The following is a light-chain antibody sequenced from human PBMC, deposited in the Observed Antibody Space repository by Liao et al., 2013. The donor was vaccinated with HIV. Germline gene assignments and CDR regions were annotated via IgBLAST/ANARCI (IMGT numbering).Light chain of an antibody. CDR3: LSADSSGTYVV. V-gene: IGLV3-16*01. J-gene: IGLJ2*01. Sequence: SYELTQPLSVSVSPGQTASVTCSGEKLGDLYVSWYQQRPGQSPLLVIYEDTKRPSGIPERFSGSTSGTIVTLTISGVQAEDEADYYCLSADSSGTYVVFGGGTKLAVL. CDR1: KLGDLY. CDR2: EDT.